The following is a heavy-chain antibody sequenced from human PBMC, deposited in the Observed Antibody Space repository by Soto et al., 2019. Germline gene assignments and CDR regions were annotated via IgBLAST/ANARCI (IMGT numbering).Heavy chain of an antibody. V-gene: IGHV4-34*01. J-gene: IGHJ6*02. CDR1: GGSFSGYY. CDR2: INHSGST. D-gene: IGHD3-9*01. CDR3: ARGYYDILTGYSHYYYYYGMDV. Sequence: PSETLSLTCAVYGGSFSGYYWTWIRQPPGTGLEWIGEINHSGSTNYNPSLKSRVTISVDTSKNQFSLKLTSVTAADTAVYYCARGYYDILTGYSHYYYYYGMDVWGQGTTVTVSS.